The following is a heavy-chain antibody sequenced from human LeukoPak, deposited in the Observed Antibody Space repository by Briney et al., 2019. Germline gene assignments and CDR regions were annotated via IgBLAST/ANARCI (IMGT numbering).Heavy chain of an antibody. Sequence: GGSLRLSCAASGFTVSSNYMSWVRQAPGKGLEWVSVIYSGGSTYYADSVKGRFTISRDNSKNTLYLQMNSLRAEDTAVYYCARAISGYSSGWYGYYFDYWGQGTLVTVSS. V-gene: IGHV3-66*01. CDR2: IYSGGST. D-gene: IGHD6-19*01. CDR3: ARAISGYSSGWYGYYFDY. J-gene: IGHJ4*02. CDR1: GFTVSSNY.